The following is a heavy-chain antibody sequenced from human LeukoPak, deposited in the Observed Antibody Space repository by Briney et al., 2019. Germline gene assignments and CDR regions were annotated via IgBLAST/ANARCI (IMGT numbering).Heavy chain of an antibody. Sequence: SETLSLTCTVSGGSISSYYWGWIRQPPGKGLEWIGSIYYSGSTYYNPSLKSRVTISVDTSKNQFSLKLSSVTAADTAVYYCARGAEDDFWSGYYYFDYWGQGTLVTVSS. J-gene: IGHJ4*02. V-gene: IGHV4-39*01. CDR2: IYYSGST. CDR3: ARGAEDDFWSGYYYFDY. D-gene: IGHD3-3*01. CDR1: GGSISSYY.